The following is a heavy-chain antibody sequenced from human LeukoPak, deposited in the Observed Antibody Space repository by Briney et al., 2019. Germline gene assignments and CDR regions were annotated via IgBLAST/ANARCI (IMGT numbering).Heavy chain of an antibody. CDR3: ARARARGQQLVGY. Sequence: ASVKVSCKASGYTFTGYYMHWVRQAPGQGLEWMGWINPNSGGTNHAQKFQGRVTMTRDTSISTAYMELSRLRSDDTAVYYCARARARGQQLVGYWGQGTLVTVSS. J-gene: IGHJ4*02. CDR2: INPNSGGT. V-gene: IGHV1-2*02. CDR1: GYTFTGYY. D-gene: IGHD6-13*01.